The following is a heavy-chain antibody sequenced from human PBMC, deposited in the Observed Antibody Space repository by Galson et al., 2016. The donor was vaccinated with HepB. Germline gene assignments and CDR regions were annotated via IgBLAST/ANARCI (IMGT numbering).Heavy chain of an antibody. CDR1: GGIIGSYS. D-gene: IGHD1-1*01. V-gene: IGHV1-69*13. Sequence: SVKVSCKASGGIIGSYSISWVRQAPGHGLEWMGGTIPIFGTTNCTQKFQGRVTITADESMNIVYMDLSSLTSDDTAVYYCARTRLTSRPRFSHGMDVWGQGTTVTVSS. CDR3: ARTRLTSRPRFSHGMDV. CDR2: TIPIFGTT. J-gene: IGHJ6*02.